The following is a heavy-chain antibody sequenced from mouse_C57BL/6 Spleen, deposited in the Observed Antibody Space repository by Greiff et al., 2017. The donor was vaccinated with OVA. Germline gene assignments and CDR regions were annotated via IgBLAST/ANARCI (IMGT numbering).Heavy chain of an antibody. J-gene: IGHJ4*01. CDR3: ARRQYGPHYYARDD. Sequence: QVTLKESGPGILQSSQTLSLTCSFSGFSLSTSGMGVSWIRQPSGKVLEWLAHIYWDDDKRYNPSLKSRLTISKDTSRNQVFLMITLAATADSSTYDGARRQYGPHYYARDDWGKGTSVTVSA. V-gene: IGHV8-12*01. CDR1: GFSLSTSGMG. CDR2: IYWDDDK. D-gene: IGHD2-10*02.